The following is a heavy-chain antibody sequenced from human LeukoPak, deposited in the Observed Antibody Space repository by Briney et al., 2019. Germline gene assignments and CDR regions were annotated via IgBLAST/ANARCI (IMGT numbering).Heavy chain of an antibody. Sequence: GGSLRLSCAASGFTFSSYGMHWVRQAPGKGLEWVAIISYDGSNKYYADTVKGRFTISRDNSKNTLYLQMNSLRAEDTAVYCCAKGGGDGDYDDYYYGMDVWGKGTTVTVSS. D-gene: IGHD4-17*01. CDR3: AKGGGDGDYDDYYYGMDV. J-gene: IGHJ6*04. CDR2: ISYDGSNK. V-gene: IGHV3-30*18. CDR1: GFTFSSYG.